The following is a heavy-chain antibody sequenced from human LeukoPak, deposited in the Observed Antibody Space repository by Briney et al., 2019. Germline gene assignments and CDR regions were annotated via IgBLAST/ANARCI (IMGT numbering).Heavy chain of an antibody. CDR1: GGTFSSYA. CDR3: ARIWTDCSSTSCYTPYFDY. J-gene: IGHJ4*02. CDR2: IIPIFGTA. Sequence: SVKVSCKASGGTFSSYAISWVRQAPGQGLEWMGGIIPIFGTANYAQKFQGRVTITADESTSTAYMELSSLRSEDTAVYYCARIWTDCSSTSCYTPYFDYWGQGPWSPSPQ. V-gene: IGHV1-69*01. D-gene: IGHD2-2*02.